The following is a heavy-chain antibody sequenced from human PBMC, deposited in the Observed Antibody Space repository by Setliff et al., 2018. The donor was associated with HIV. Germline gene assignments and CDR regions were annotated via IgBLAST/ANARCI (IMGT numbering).Heavy chain of an antibody. V-gene: IGHV4-31*03. D-gene: IGHD3-3*01. Sequence: PSETLSLTCTVSGDSINSGGYYWTWVRQHPGRGLEWLGYIYYSGNTSYSPSLKSRVTISVDTSKNQFSLKLSSLTAADTAVYYCARQSYDFWSGPLGFDYWGQGTLVTVSS. CDR3: ARQSYDFWSGPLGFDY. J-gene: IGHJ4*02. CDR1: GDSINSGGYY. CDR2: IYYSGNT.